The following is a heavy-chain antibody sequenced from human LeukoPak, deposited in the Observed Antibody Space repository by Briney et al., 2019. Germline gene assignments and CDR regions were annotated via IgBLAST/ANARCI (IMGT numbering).Heavy chain of an antibody. CDR1: GFTFSSYG. D-gene: IGHD3-9*01. CDR3: AKDVAPTGYEAFDI. Sequence: PGGSLRLSCAASGFTFSSYGMHWVRQAPGKGLEWVAFIRYDGSNKYYADSVKGRFTISRDNSKNSLYLQMNSLRAEDTALYYCAKDVAPTGYEAFDIWGQGTMVTVSS. CDR2: IRYDGSNK. V-gene: IGHV3-30*02. J-gene: IGHJ3*02.